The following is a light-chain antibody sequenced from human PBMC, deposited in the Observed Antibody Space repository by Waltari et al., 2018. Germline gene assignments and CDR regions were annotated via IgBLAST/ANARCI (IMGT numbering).Light chain of an antibody. CDR1: KLGGKY. CDR2: QDI. CDR3: QTWDSSFVI. Sequence: SYQLTQPPSVSVSSGQTASINCSGDKLGGKYVCWYQQKPGQSPVLVIYQDIKRPSGIPERISGSNSGNTATLTISGTQAMDEADYYCQTWDSSFVIFGGGTKLTVL. J-gene: IGLJ2*01. V-gene: IGLV3-1*01.